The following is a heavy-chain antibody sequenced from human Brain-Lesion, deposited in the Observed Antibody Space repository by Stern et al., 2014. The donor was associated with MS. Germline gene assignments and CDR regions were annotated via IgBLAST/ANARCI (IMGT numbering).Heavy chain of an antibody. CDR2: IYHSGGT. J-gene: IGHJ3*02. CDR1: GGSISSSNW. D-gene: IGHD1-14*01. Sequence: VQLLESGPGLVKPSGTLSLTCAVSGGSISSSNWWGWVRQSPGKGLEWIGEIYHSGGTKYSPSFESRVIISVDKSKNQFSLKLSYVTAADTAVYYCARELPDLNAFDIWGQGTMVTVSS. CDR3: ARELPDLNAFDI. V-gene: IGHV4-4*02.